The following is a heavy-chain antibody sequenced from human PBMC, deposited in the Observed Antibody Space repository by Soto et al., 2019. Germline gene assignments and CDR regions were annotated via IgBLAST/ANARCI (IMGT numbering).Heavy chain of an antibody. J-gene: IGHJ4*02. V-gene: IGHV4-31*03. CDR1: GGSFSSGGYY. D-gene: IGHD2-8*02. CDR3: ARATSFSGHHGY. Sequence: QLQLQESGPGLVKPSQTLSLACTVSGGSFSSGGYYWSWIRQLPGKGLEWIGYIYYSGSTYYNPSLKSRFTISLDTSKNQFSLKLSSVHAADTAVYYCARATSFSGHHGYWGQGTLVTVSS. CDR2: IYYSGST.